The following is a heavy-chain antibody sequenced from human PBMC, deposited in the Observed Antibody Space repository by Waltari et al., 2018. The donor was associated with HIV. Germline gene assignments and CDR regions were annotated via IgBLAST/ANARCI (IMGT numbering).Heavy chain of an antibody. J-gene: IGHJ6*02. CDR2: IYSGGSR. V-gene: IGHV3-53*01. CDR3: ARDPRSSGYYGMDV. CDR1: GFTISSNY. D-gene: IGHD1-26*01. Sequence: EVQLVESGGGLIEPGGSLRVSCAASGFTISSNYMSWVRQAPGKGLEWVSVIYSGGSRYYADSVKGRFIISRDNSKNTVSLHMNSLRAEDTAVYYCARDPRSSGYYGMDVWGQGIKVTVSS.